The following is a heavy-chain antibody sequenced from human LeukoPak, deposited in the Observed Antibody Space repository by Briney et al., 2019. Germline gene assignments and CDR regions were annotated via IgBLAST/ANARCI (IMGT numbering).Heavy chain of an antibody. CDR1: GYSINSGYY. V-gene: IGHV4-38-2*02. Sequence: SETLSLTCTISGYSINSGYYWGWIRQPPGKGLEWIGSIYYSGSTYYNPSLKSRVTISVDTSKNQFSLTLSSVTAADTAVYYCARLVWRQPHPDSWGQGTLVTVSS. CDR2: IYYSGST. D-gene: IGHD3-3*01. J-gene: IGHJ4*02. CDR3: ARLVWRQPHPDS.